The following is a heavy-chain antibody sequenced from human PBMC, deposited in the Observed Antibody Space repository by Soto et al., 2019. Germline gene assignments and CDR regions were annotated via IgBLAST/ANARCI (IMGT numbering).Heavy chain of an antibody. CDR3: AREDTSGWYGYDDY. CDR2: ISSSSSTI. Sequence: EVQLVESGGGLVQPGGSLRLSCAASGFTFSSYSMNWVRQAPGKGLEWGSYISSSSSTIYYADSVKGRFTISRDNAKNSLYLQMNSLRAEDTAVYYCAREDTSGWYGYDDYWGQGTLVTVSS. J-gene: IGHJ4*02. V-gene: IGHV3-48*01. CDR1: GFTFSSYS. D-gene: IGHD6-19*01.